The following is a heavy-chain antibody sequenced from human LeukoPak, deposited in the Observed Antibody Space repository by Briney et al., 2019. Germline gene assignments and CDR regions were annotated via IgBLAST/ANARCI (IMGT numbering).Heavy chain of an antibody. CDR3: ARARSSYGYGDAFDI. Sequence: GGSLRLPCAASGFTFSSNYMSWVRQAPGKGLEWVSLIYRGGSTFYSDCVRGGCAISRDNSKNTRYLQINSLRAEHTAVYYCARARSSYGYGDAFDIWGQGTMVTVSS. V-gene: IGHV3-53*05. D-gene: IGHD5-18*01. J-gene: IGHJ3*02. CDR2: IYRGGST. CDR1: GFTFSSNY.